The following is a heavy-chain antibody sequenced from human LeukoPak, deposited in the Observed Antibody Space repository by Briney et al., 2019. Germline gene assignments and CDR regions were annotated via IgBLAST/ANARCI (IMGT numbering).Heavy chain of an antibody. D-gene: IGHD4-11*01. Sequence: ASVKVTCKASGYIFSEYYIHCVRQAPGQGLEWMGWINPNSGGTNHAQKFQGRVTMTRDTSISTAYMELSRLNSDDTAVYYCARALSNLRLFYFDSSGQRCLVTLSS. CDR1: GYIFSEYY. J-gene: IGHJ4*01. CDR3: ARALSNLRLFYFDS. CDR2: INPNSGGT. V-gene: IGHV1-2*02.